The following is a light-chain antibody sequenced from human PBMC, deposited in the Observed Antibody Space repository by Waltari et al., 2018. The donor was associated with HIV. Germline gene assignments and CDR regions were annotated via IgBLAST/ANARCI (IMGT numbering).Light chain of an antibody. J-gene: IGKJ1*01. V-gene: IGKV1-NL1*01. Sequence: DIQMTQSPSSLSASVGDRVTITCRASPAISNSLTLYQQEPGKAPKLLLYCSFRLPSGVPSRFSCIRSGSVFTHTISILQPEDFASYFCQHYYSSPWTFVHGTKVEIK. CDR3: QHYYSSPWT. CDR1: PAISNS. CDR2: CSF.